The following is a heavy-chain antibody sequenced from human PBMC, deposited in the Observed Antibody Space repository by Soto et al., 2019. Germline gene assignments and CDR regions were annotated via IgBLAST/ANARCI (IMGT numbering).Heavy chain of an antibody. CDR3: ARGIRRYYGSRSYYKPNWFDP. Sequence: GGSLRLSCAASGFTFSSYWMSWVRQAPGKGLEWVANIKQDGSNKYYADSVKGRFTISRDNSKNTLYLQMNSLRAEDTAVYYCARGIRRYYGSRSYYKPNWFDPWGQGTLVTVSS. D-gene: IGHD3-10*01. CDR1: GFTFSSYW. J-gene: IGHJ5*02. V-gene: IGHV3-7*01. CDR2: IKQDGSNK.